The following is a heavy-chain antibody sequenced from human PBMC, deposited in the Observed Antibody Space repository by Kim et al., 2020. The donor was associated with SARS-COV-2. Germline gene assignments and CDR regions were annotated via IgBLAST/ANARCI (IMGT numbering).Heavy chain of an antibody. CDR2: ISAYNGNT. V-gene: IGHV1-18*04. CDR1: GYTFTSYG. D-gene: IGHD6-19*01. J-gene: IGHJ4*02. CDR3: AKYSSGWGTLED. Sequence: ASVKVSCKASGYTFTSYGISWVRQAPGQGLEWMGWISAYNGNTNYAQKLQGRVTMTTDTSTSTAYMELRSLRSDDTAVYYCAKYSSGWGTLEDWGQGTLVTVSS.